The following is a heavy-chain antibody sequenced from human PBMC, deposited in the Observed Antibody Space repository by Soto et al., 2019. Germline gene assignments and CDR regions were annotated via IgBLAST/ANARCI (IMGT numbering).Heavy chain of an antibody. D-gene: IGHD5-12*01. CDR2: INAGNGNT. CDR1: GYTFTSYA. J-gene: IGHJ6*02. V-gene: IGHV1-3*01. CDR3: ARDTALRTPDYYYGMDV. Sequence: ASVKVSFKASGYTFTSYAMHWLRQAPGQRLEWMGWINAGNGNTKYSQKFQGRVTITRDTSASTAYMELSSLRSEDTAVYYCARDTALRTPDYYYGMDVWGQGTTVTVSS.